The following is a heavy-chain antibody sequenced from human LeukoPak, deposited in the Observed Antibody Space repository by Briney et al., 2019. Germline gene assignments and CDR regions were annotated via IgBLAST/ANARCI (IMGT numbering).Heavy chain of an antibody. D-gene: IGHD5-18*01. V-gene: IGHV3-21*01. J-gene: IGHJ4*02. Sequence: SGGSLRLSCAASRFTFSSYSMKWVRQAPGKGLEWVSCISSSSSYKYYADSVKGRFTISRVNAKNSLYLQMNSLRVEDTAVYYCARDPDGYSYGYADYWGQGTLVTVSS. CDR3: ARDPDGYSYGYADY. CDR1: RFTFSSYS. CDR2: ISSSSSYK.